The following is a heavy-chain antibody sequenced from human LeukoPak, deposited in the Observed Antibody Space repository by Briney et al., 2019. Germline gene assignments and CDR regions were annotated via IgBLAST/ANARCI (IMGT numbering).Heavy chain of an antibody. J-gene: IGHJ4*02. Sequence: GRSLRLSCAASGFTFTTYGMHWVRQAPGKGLEWVAVIYYDGSKKFYGDSVTGRFTISRDNAKNSLYLQMNSLSGEDTAVYYCAREVRRGSDYFDYWGQGTLVTVSS. D-gene: IGHD6-19*01. CDR1: GFTFTTYG. V-gene: IGHV3-33*01. CDR3: AREVRRGSDYFDY. CDR2: IYYDGSKK.